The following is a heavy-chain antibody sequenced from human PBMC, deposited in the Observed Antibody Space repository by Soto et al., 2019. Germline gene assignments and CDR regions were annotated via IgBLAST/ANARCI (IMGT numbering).Heavy chain of an antibody. J-gene: IGHJ3*02. Sequence: GGSLRLSCAASGFTFSSYWMHWVRQAPGKGLVWVSRINSDGSSTSYADSVKGRFTISRDNAKNTLYLQMNSLRAEDTAVYYCATVSGIYGDYAFDIWGQGTMVTVSS. V-gene: IGHV3-74*01. CDR1: GFTFSSYW. CDR3: ATVSGIYGDYAFDI. D-gene: IGHD4-17*01. CDR2: INSDGSST.